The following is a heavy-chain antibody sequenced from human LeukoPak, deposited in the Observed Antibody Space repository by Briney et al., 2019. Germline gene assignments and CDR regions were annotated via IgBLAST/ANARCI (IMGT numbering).Heavy chain of an antibody. CDR3: ARHLAGHFGGFYFDD. Sequence: SETLSLTCTVSGGSISSYYWSWIRQPPGKGLEWIGYIYYSGSTNYNPSLKSRVTISVDTSKNQFSLKLSSVTAADTAVYYCARHLAGHFGGFYFDDWGQGTLVTVSS. V-gene: IGHV4-59*08. CDR2: IYYSGST. D-gene: IGHD2-21*01. J-gene: IGHJ4*02. CDR1: GGSISSYY.